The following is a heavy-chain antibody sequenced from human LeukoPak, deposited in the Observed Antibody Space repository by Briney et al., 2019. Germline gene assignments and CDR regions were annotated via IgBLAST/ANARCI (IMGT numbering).Heavy chain of an antibody. CDR2: ISWNSGTR. J-gene: IGHJ2*01. Sequence: SLRLSCAASGFTFADYAMHWVRQAPGKGLEWVSGISWNSGTRDYADSVKGRFTSSRDNDKKSLYLQMNSLRVEDMAFYCAKASSHWYFDLWGRGTLVIVSS. V-gene: IGHV3-9*03. CDR1: GFTFADYA. CDR3: AKASSHWYFDL.